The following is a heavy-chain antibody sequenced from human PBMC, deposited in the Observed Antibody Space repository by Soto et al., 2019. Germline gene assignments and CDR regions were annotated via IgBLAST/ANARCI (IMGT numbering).Heavy chain of an antibody. CDR2: IHYNGNS. V-gene: IGHV4-59*12. D-gene: IGHD3-10*01. CDR1: RGSLRSYY. J-gene: IGHJ5*02. Sequence: SETLSLTCTVSRGSLRSYYLGWMRQPPEKGLEWMGYIHYNGNSDYNPSLKSRVTMATDTSKNQFSLKLSSVTAADTAVYYCARALLLWFGEQGSDWFDPWGQGTLVTVSS. CDR3: ARALLLWFGEQGSDWFDP.